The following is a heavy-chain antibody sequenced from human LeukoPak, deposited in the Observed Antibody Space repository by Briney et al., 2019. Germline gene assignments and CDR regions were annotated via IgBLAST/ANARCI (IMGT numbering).Heavy chain of an antibody. J-gene: IGHJ4*02. Sequence: ASVNVSCKAFGYTFDTSSISWVRQAPGQRLEWMGWISPNNGNTHYAQGVQGRVTMTTDTSRSTAYMELRSLRSDDTAVYYCARDWRSGAVAAPRIAYYWGQGTLVTVSS. V-gene: IGHV1-18*01. CDR2: ISPNNGNT. CDR3: ARDWRSGAVAAPRIAYY. D-gene: IGHD6-19*01. CDR1: GYTFDTSS.